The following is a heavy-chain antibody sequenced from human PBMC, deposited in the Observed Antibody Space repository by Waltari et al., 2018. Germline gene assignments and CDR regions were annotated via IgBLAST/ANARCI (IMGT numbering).Heavy chain of an antibody. Sequence: QVQLQESGPGLVKPSQTLSLTCTVSGGSISSGDYYWSWIRQPPGKGLEWIGYIYYSGSTYYNPSLKSRVTISVDTSKNQFSLKLSSVTAADTAVYYCATDESVYGDYSRYGMDVWGQGTTVTVSS. J-gene: IGHJ6*02. V-gene: IGHV4-30-4*08. CDR2: IYYSGST. CDR1: GGSISSGDYY. CDR3: ATDESVYGDYSRYGMDV. D-gene: IGHD4-17*01.